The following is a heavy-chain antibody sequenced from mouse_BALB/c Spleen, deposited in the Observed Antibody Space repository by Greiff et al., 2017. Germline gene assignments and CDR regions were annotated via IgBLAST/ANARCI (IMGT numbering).Heavy chain of an antibody. Sequence: SGPELVKPGALVKISCKASGYTFTSYDINWVKQRPGQGLEWIGWIYPGDGSTKYNEKFKGKATLTADKSSSTAYMQLSSLTSENSAVYCWARRDYGYWFAYWGQGTLVTVSA. CDR2: IYPGDGST. D-gene: IGHD1-2*01. J-gene: IGHJ3*01. V-gene: IGHV1S33*01. CDR3: ARRDYGYWFAY. CDR1: GYTFTSYD.